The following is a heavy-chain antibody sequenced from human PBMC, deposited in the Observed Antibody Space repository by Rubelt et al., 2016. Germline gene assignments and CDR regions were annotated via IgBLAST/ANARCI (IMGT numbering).Heavy chain of an antibody. CDR1: GFTFSSYG. D-gene: IGHD6-19*01. CDR2: IWYDGSNK. V-gene: IGHV3-33*01. CDR3: ARPEGQWLVNWVDP. J-gene: IGHJ5*02. Sequence: GGGVVQPGRSLRLSCAASGFTFSSYGMHWVRQAPGKGLEWVAVIWYDGSNKYYADSVKGRFTISRDNSKNTLYLHMNSLRAEDTAVYYCARPEGQWLVNWVDPWGQGSLVTVSS.